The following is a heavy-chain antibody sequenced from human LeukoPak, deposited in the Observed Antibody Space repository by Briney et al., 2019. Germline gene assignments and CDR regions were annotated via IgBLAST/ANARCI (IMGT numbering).Heavy chain of an antibody. CDR2: IYYTGST. CDR1: GGSISSYY. D-gene: IGHD4-17*01. V-gene: IGHV4-59*01. J-gene: IGHJ3*02. CDR3: ARLHDYGDYRGPFDI. Sequence: PSETLSLTCTVSGGSISSYYWSWIRQPPGKGLESIGYIYYTGSTNSNPSLKSRVTISVDRSKNQFSLNLTSVTAADTAVYYCARLHDYGDYRGPFDIWGRGTMVTVSS.